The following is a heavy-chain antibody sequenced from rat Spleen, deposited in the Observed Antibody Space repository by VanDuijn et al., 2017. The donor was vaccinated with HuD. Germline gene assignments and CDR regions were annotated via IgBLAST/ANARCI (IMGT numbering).Heavy chain of an antibody. Sequence: EVQLVETGGGLVQPGRSLKLSCVASGFPFSSYWVHWIRQAPGKGLEWISSINPDGGSTYYPDSVKGRFTISRDNAEDTVYLQMNSLRSEDTATYYCAKLPYWGQGTLVTVSS. V-gene: IGHV5-58*01. CDR3: AKLPY. CDR1: GFPFSSYW. CDR2: INPDGGST. D-gene: IGHD3-1*01. J-gene: IGHJ3*01.